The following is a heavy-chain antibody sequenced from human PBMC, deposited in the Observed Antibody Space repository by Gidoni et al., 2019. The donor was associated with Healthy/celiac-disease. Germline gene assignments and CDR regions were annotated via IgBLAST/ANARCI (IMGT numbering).Heavy chain of an antibody. CDR3: ARLAYCGGDCHKPVMRSHYGMDV. D-gene: IGHD2-21*02. Sequence: QVQLVQSGAEVKKPGSSVKVSCKASGGTFSSYAISWVRQAPGQGLEWMGGIIPIFGTANYAQKFQGRVTITADKSTSTAYMELSSLRSEDTAVYYCARLAYCGGDCHKPVMRSHYGMDVWGQGTTVTVSS. J-gene: IGHJ6*02. V-gene: IGHV1-69*06. CDR1: GGTFSSYA. CDR2: IIPIFGTA.